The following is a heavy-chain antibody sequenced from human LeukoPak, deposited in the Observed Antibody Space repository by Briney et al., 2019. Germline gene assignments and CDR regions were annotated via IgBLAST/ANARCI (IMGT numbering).Heavy chain of an antibody. V-gene: IGHV3-48*03. D-gene: IGHD1-26*01. Sequence: GGSLRLSCAASGFTFSSYEMNWVRQPPGKGLERISYISRTGSTIYYADSVKGRFTISRDNSKNTVYLQMNSLRAEDTAVYYCARELREHGVFDIWGQGTTVTVSS. CDR3: ARELREHGVFDI. J-gene: IGHJ3*02. CDR1: GFTFSSYE. CDR2: ISRTGSTI.